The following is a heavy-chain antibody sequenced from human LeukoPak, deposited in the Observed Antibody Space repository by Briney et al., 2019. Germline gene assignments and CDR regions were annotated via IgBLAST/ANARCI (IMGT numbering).Heavy chain of an antibody. V-gene: IGHV3-33*03. CDR3: ASPVGATTVRAFDI. Sequence: GGSLRLSCAVSGFTLSDYGIHWVRQAPGKGLEWVTIISSEGTIKYADSVKGRFTVSRDSSKNTVYLQMNSLKTEDTAVYYCASPVGATTVRAFDIWGQGTMVTVSS. D-gene: IGHD1-26*01. CDR2: ISSEGTIK. J-gene: IGHJ3*02. CDR1: GFTLSDYG.